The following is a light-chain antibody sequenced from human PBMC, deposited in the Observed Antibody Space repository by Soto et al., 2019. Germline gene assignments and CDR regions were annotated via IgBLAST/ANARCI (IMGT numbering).Light chain of an antibody. CDR2: STT. CDR3: LLYDRGAHV. Sequence: QAVVTQEPSLTVSPGGTVTLTCTSSTGAVTSGSYPNWFQQKPGQAPRALIYSTTNKYSWTPARFSGSLLGGKAALTLSGVQPEDEAEYYCLLYDRGAHVFGTGTKVTVL. J-gene: IGLJ1*01. CDR1: TGAVTSGSY. V-gene: IGLV7-43*01.